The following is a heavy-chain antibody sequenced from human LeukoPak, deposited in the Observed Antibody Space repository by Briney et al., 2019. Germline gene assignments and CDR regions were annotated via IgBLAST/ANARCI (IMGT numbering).Heavy chain of an antibody. D-gene: IGHD1-14*01. CDR1: GYSFTSYW. Sequence: GESLQISFKTSGYSFTSYWIGWVRQMPGKGLEWMGIIYPSDSSTIYSPSFQGQVTISADKSISTAYLQWSSLKASDSAIYYCGRAGFDYWGQGTLVTVSS. CDR3: GRAGFDY. CDR2: IYPSDSST. J-gene: IGHJ4*02. V-gene: IGHV5-51*01.